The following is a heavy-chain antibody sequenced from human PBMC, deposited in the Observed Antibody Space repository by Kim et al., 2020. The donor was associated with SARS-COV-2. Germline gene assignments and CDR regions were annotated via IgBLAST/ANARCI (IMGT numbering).Heavy chain of an antibody. D-gene: IGHD2-2*01. J-gene: IGHJ5*02. CDR1: GGSFSGYY. CDR2: INHSGST. V-gene: IGHV4-34*01. CDR3: ARAEYQLLRNGWFDP. Sequence: SETLSLTCAVYGGSFSGYYWSWIRQPPGKGLEWIGEINHSGSTNYNPSLKSRVTISVDTSKNQFSLKLSSVTAADTAVYYCARAEYQLLRNGWFDPWGQGTLVTVSS.